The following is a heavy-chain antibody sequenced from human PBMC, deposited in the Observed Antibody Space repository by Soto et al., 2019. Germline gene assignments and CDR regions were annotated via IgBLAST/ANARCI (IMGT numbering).Heavy chain of an antibody. CDR2: IHYSGST. V-gene: IGHV4-39*01. CDR1: GGSISSSSYF. Sequence: SETLSLTCSVSGGSISSSSYFWGWIRQPPGKGLECIGNIHYSGSTYYNPSLKSRVTISVDTSKTQSSLKLTSVSAADSAVYYCARGIGYYFDYWGQGTLVTVSS. CDR3: ARGIGYYFDY. D-gene: IGHD5-12*01. J-gene: IGHJ4*02.